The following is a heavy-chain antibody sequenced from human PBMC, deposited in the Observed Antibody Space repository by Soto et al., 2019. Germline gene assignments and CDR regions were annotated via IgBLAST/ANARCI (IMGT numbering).Heavy chain of an antibody. CDR2: INHSGST. V-gene: IGHV4-34*01. Sequence: SETLSLTCAVYGGSFSGYYWSWIRQPPGKGLEWIGEINHSGSTNYNPSLKSRVTISVDTSKNQFSLKLSSVTAADTAVYYCARGPIAAPGWFDPWGQGTLVTVSS. CDR1: GGSFSGYY. D-gene: IGHD2-15*01. J-gene: IGHJ5*02. CDR3: ARGPIAAPGWFDP.